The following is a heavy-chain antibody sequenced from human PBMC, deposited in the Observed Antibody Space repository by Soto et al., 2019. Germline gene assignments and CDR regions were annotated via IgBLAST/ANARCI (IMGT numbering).Heavy chain of an antibody. CDR3: AKVPLLRYNWNDWGFDY. Sequence: GGSLRLSCAASGFTFSSYAMSWVRQAPGKGLEWVSAISGSGGSTYYADSVKGRFTISRDNSKNTLYLQMNSLRAEDTAVYYCAKVPLLRYNWNDWGFDYWGQGTLVTVSS. V-gene: IGHV3-23*01. D-gene: IGHD1-20*01. CDR1: GFTFSSYA. CDR2: ISGSGGST. J-gene: IGHJ4*02.